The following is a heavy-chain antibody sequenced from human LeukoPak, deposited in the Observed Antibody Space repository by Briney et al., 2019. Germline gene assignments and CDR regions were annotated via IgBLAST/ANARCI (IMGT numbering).Heavy chain of an antibody. J-gene: IGHJ6*03. CDR1: GGSISSYY. Sequence: SETLSLTCTVSGGSISSYYWSWIRQPPGKGLEWIGCIYYSGSTNYNPSFKSRVTISVDTSKNQFSLKLSSVTAADTAVYYCARAGIAVAGTVTFYYYYMDVWGKGTTVTVSS. CDR2: IYYSGST. V-gene: IGHV4-59*01. D-gene: IGHD6-19*01. CDR3: ARAGIAVAGTVTFYYYYMDV.